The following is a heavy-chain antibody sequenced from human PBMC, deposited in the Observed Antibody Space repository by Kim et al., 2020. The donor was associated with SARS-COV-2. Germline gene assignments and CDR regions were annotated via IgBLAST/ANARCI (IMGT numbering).Heavy chain of an antibody. CDR1: GGSVSSGSYY. CDR2: IHNSGST. V-gene: IGHV4-61*01. CDR3: ARGYTTTWYYFDY. Sequence: SETLSLTCTVSGGSVSSGSYYWTWIRQPPGKGLEWVGYIHNSGSTNYNPSLKSRVTTSEDTSKNQFSLKLSSVTAADTAVYYCARGYTTTWYYFDYWGQGTLVSVSS. D-gene: IGHD6-13*01. J-gene: IGHJ4*02.